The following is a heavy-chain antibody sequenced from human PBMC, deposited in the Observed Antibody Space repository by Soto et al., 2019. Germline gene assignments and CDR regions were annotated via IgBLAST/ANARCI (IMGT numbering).Heavy chain of an antibody. D-gene: IGHD2-15*01. CDR3: ARGQYCSGGSCKRGFDY. Sequence: EVQLVESGGGLVQPGGSLRLSCAASGFTVSSNYMSWVRQAPGKGLEWVSVIYSGGSTYYADSVKGRFTISRDNSKNTLYLQMNSLRAEDTAVYYCARGQYCSGGSCKRGFDYWGQGTLVTVSS. CDR1: GFTVSSNY. J-gene: IGHJ4*02. CDR2: IYSGGST. V-gene: IGHV3-66*01.